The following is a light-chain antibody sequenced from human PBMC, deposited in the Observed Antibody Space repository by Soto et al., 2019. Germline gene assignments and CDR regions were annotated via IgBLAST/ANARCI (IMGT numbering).Light chain of an antibody. J-gene: IGKJ2*01. CDR1: QTVSNNY. Sequence: EVVLTQSPGTLSLSPGERATLSCRASQTVSNNYLAWYQQKPGQAPRLLIFGSSDRATGIPDRFSGSGSGTDFTLTISRLEPEDFAVDYCQQYGSSPLYTFGQGTNLEI. V-gene: IGKV3-20*01. CDR3: QQYGSSPLYT. CDR2: GSS.